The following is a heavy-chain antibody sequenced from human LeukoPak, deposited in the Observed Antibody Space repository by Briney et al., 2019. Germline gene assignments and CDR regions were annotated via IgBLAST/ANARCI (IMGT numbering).Heavy chain of an antibody. CDR2: IYYSGST. Sequence: SETLSLTCTVSGGSISSYYWSWIRQPPGKGLEWIGYIYYSGSTNYNPSLKSRVTISVDTSKNQFSLKLSSVTAADTAVYYCARGQGYCSGGSCYSSYYYYYYMDVWGKGTTVTISS. J-gene: IGHJ6*03. CDR1: GGSISSYY. CDR3: ARGQGYCSGGSCYSSYYYYYYMDV. V-gene: IGHV4-59*01. D-gene: IGHD2-15*01.